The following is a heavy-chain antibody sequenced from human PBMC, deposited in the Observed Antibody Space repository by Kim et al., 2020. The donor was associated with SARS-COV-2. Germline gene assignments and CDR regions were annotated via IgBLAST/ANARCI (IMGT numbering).Heavy chain of an antibody. J-gene: IGHJ6*02. CDR2: IYYSGST. CDR3: ARGIAAAGTDDYYYYYGMDV. CDR1: GGSISSSSYY. Sequence: SETLSLTCTVSGGSISSSSYYWGWIRQPPGKGLEWIGSIYYSGSTYYNPSLKGRVTISVDTSKNQFSLKLSSVTAADTAVYYCARGIAAAGTDDYYYYYGMDVWGQGTTVTVSS. D-gene: IGHD6-13*01. V-gene: IGHV4-39*07.